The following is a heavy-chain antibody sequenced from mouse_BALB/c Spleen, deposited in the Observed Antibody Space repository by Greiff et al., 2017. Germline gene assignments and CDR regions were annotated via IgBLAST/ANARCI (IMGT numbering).Heavy chain of an antibody. CDR1: GYSITSDYA. CDR3: ARSEGHYYGLDY. J-gene: IGHJ2*01. CDR2: ISYSGST. Sequence: EVKLVESGPGLVKPSQSLSLTCTVTGYSITSDYAWNWIRQFPGNKLEWMGYISYSGSTSYNPSLKSRISITRDTSKNQFFLQLNSVTTEDTATYYCARSEGHYYGLDYWGQGTTLTVSS. V-gene: IGHV3-2*02. D-gene: IGHD1-2*01.